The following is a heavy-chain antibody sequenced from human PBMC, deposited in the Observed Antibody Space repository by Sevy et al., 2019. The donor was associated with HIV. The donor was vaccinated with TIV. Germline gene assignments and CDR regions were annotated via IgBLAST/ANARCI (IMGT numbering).Heavy chain of an antibody. CDR3: TRGYYYDSSGYSDY. CDR1: GFTFGDYA. Sequence: GGSLRLSCTGSGFTFGDYAMSWFRQAPGMGLEWVGFIRSKAYGGATENAASVKGRFTISRDDSKSIADLQMNSLKTEDTAVYYCTRGYYYDSSGYSDYWGQGTLVTVSS. D-gene: IGHD3-22*01. V-gene: IGHV3-49*03. CDR2: IRSKAYGGAT. J-gene: IGHJ4*02.